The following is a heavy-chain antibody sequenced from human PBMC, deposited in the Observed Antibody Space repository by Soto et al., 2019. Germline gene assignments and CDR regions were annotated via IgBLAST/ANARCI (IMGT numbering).Heavy chain of an antibody. J-gene: IGHJ4*02. V-gene: IGHV3-30*03. CDR3: ATSIAVAPPGGY. D-gene: IGHD6-19*01. CDR2: ISYDGSNK. Sequence: GGSLRLSCAASGFTFSSYGMHWVRQAPGKGLEWVAVISYDGSNKYYADSVKGRFTISRDNSKNTLYLQMNSLRAEDTAVYYCATSIAVAPPGGYWGQGTLVTVSS. CDR1: GFTFSSYG.